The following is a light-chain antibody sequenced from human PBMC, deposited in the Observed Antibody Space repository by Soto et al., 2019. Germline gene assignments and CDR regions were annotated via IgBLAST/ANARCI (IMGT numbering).Light chain of an antibody. CDR1: QGIRTD. CDR2: GAS. Sequence: AIQMTQSPSSLSASVGDRVTITCRSSQGIRTDLGWYQQKPGKAPKLLIYGASSLQSEVPSRLSGSGSGTDFTLTISSLQPEDFATYYCLQDYNYPRTFGQGTKVDIK. J-gene: IGKJ1*01. CDR3: LQDYNYPRT. V-gene: IGKV1-6*01.